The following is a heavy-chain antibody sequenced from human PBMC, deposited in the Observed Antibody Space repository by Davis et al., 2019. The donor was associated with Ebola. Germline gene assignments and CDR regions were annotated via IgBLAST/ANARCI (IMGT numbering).Heavy chain of an antibody. V-gene: IGHV1-18*01. D-gene: IGHD3-16*01. CDR2: ISAYNGKT. CDR1: GYTFTRYG. CDR3: ARDIAMIRGGWFDH. J-gene: IGHJ5*02. Sequence: ASVTVSCKASGYTFTRYGITWVRQAPGQGLEWMAWISAYNGKTNYAQKFQGRVTMTTDTSTSTAYMELRSLRSDDTAVYYCARDIAMIRGGWFDHWGQGTLVSVSS.